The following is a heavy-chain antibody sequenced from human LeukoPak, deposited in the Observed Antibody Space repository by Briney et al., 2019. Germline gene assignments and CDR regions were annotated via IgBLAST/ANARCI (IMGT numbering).Heavy chain of an antibody. CDR3: TTPTVAYCGGDCYSDY. Sequence: GGSLRLSCAASGFTFSNAWMSWVRQAPGKGLEWVGRIKSKTDGGTTDYAAPVKGRFTISRDDSKNTLYLQMNSLKTEDTAVYYCTTPTVAYCGGDCYSDYWGQGTLVTVSS. J-gene: IGHJ4*02. CDR2: IKSKTDGGTT. V-gene: IGHV3-15*01. CDR1: GFTFSNAW. D-gene: IGHD2-21*02.